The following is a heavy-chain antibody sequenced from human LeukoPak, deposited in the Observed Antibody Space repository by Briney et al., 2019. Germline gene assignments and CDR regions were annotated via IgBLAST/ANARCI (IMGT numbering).Heavy chain of an antibody. Sequence: GGSLRLSCAASGFTFSDYYMSWIRQAPGKGLEWVSYISSSSRYTNYADSVKGRFTIFRDSPKNSLYLQMNSLRAEDTAVYYCARDISSSWPYYCGMDVWGKGTTVTVSS. CDR1: GFTFSDYY. CDR2: ISSSSRYT. D-gene: IGHD6-13*01. CDR3: ARDISSSWPYYCGMDV. J-gene: IGHJ6*04. V-gene: IGHV3-11*06.